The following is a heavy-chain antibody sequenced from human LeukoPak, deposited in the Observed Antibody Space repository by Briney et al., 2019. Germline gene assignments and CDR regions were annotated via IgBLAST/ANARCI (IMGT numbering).Heavy chain of an antibody. CDR3: AKGDVSSLGLAYHYFYGYGPNFFDY. J-gene: IGHJ4*02. CDR2: IRFDGSHK. CDR1: RFTFSYYG. Sequence: GGSLRLSCAASRFTFSYYGMHWVRQAPGKGLEWISFIRFDGSHKYYADSVKGRFTISRDNSENTLYLQMNSLRTEDTAVYFCAKGDVSSLGLAYHYFYGYGPNFFDYWGQGTLVTVSS. D-gene: IGHD5-12*01. V-gene: IGHV3-30*02.